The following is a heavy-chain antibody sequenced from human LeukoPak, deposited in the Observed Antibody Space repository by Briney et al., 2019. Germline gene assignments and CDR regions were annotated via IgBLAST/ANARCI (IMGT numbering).Heavy chain of an antibody. CDR2: IKEDGSKK. CDR1: GFTFSSYW. V-gene: IGHV3-7*01. CDR3: VRDLPFDY. Sequence: GGSLRLSCTASGFTFSSYWMTWVRQAPGKGLEWVANIKEDGSKKYYVDSVKGRFTISRDNAKNSLYLQMNSLRAEDTAVYYCVRDLPFDYWGQGTLVTVAS. J-gene: IGHJ4*02.